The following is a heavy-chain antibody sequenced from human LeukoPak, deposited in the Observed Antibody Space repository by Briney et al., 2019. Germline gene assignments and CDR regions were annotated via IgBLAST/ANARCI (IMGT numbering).Heavy chain of an antibody. CDR3: ARGVGYCSGGSCYLPRY. Sequence: KPSETLSLTCAVYGGSFSGYYWSWIRQPPGKGLEWIGEINHSGSTNYNPSLKSRVTISVDTSKNQFSLKLSSVTAADTAVYYCARGVGYCSGGSCYLPRYWGQGTLVTVSS. J-gene: IGHJ4*02. CDR2: INHSGST. V-gene: IGHV4-34*01. D-gene: IGHD2-15*01. CDR1: GGSFSGYY.